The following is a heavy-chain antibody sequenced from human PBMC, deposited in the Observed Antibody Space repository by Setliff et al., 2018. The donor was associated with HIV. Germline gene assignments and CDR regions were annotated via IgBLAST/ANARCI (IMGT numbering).Heavy chain of an antibody. Sequence: ASVKVSCKASGYIFTTYGISWVRQAPGQGLEWMGWVSAHNGITNYAKKFQGRVTMTTDTSTSTAYMDLRSLGSDDTAVYYCARDGMVRGVRRKLDYWGQGTLVT. CDR3: ARDGMVRGVRRKLDY. D-gene: IGHD3-10*01. V-gene: IGHV1-18*01. J-gene: IGHJ4*02. CDR2: VSAHNGIT. CDR1: GYIFTTYG.